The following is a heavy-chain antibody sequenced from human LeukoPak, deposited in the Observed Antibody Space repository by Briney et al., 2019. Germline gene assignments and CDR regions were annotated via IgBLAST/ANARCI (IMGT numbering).Heavy chain of an antibody. CDR2: ISSSSSYI. CDR3: ARDGDPSIVGATGYFDY. CDR1: GFTFSSYS. V-gene: IGHV3-21*01. J-gene: IGHJ4*02. D-gene: IGHD1-26*01. Sequence: GRSLRLSCAASGFTFSSYSMNWVRQAPGKGLEWVSSISSSSSYIYYADSVKGRFTISRDNAKNSLYLQMNSLRAEDTAVYYCARDGDPSIVGATGYFDYWGQGTLVTVSS.